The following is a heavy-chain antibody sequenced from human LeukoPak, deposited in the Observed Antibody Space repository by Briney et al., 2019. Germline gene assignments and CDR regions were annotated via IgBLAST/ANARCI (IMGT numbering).Heavy chain of an antibody. V-gene: IGHV3-30-3*01. J-gene: IGHJ2*01. CDR3: ARSGYSSSWSHWYFDL. CDR2: ISYDKSNQ. D-gene: IGHD6-13*01. Sequence: GRSLRLSCAASGFTFSTYAMHWVRQAPGEGLEWVAVISYDKSNQVYADSVKGRFTISRDSSGNTLYLQMNSLRPEDTAVYYCARSGYSSSWSHWYFDLWGRGSLVTVSS. CDR1: GFTFSTYA.